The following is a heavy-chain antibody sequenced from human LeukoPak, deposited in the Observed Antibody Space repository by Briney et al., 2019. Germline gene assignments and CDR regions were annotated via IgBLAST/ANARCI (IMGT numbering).Heavy chain of an antibody. CDR1: GFTFSSYE. D-gene: IGHD1/OR15-1a*01. Sequence: PGGSLRLXCAASGFTFSSYEMNWVRQAPGKALEWVSYISSSGSTIYYADSVKGRFTISRDNAKNSLYLQMNSLRAEDTAVYYCARGYEWGTIYYFDYWGQGTLVTVSS. CDR2: ISSSGSTI. J-gene: IGHJ4*02. CDR3: ARGYEWGTIYYFDY. V-gene: IGHV3-48*03.